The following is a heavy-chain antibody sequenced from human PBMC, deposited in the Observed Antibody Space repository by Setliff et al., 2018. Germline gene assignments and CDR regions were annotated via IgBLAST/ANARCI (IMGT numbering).Heavy chain of an antibody. J-gene: IGHJ6*03. CDR2: IYTSGNT. Sequence: TSETLSLTCTVSGNSISSDYWSWIRQPAGKGLEWIGRIYTSGNTNYNPSLKSRVTMSVDTSKKQFSLKLSSVTAADTAVYYCARGKSYYYYTDVWGKGTTVTVSS. V-gene: IGHV4-4*07. CDR3: ARGKSYYYYTDV. CDR1: GNSISSDY.